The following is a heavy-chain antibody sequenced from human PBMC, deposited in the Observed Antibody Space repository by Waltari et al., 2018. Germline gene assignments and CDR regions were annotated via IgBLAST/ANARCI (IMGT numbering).Heavy chain of an antibody. D-gene: IGHD3-22*01. CDR1: GGSFSGYY. CDR2: INHSGST. Sequence: QVQLQESGPGLVKPSETLSVTCTVSGGSFSGYYWSWIRQPPGKRLEWIGEINHSGSTNYNPSLKSRVTISVDTSKNQFSLKLSSVTAADTAVYYCASFPSTYYYDSSWGQGTLVTVSS. V-gene: IGHV4-34*01. J-gene: IGHJ4*02. CDR3: ASFPSTYYYDSS.